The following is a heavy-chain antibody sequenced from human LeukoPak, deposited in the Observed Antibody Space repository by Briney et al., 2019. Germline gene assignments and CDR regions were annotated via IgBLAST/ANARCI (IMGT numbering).Heavy chain of an antibody. V-gene: IGHV4-34*09. J-gene: IGHJ4*02. CDR1: GGSFSGYY. CDR2: INHSGST. D-gene: IGHD2-21*01. CDR3: AATSRVVVSFDY. Sequence: SETLSLTCAVYGGSFSGYYWSWIRQPPGKGLEWIGEINHSGSTYYNPSLKSRVTISVDTSKNQFSLKLSSVTAADTAVYYCAATSRVVVSFDYWGQGTLVTVSS.